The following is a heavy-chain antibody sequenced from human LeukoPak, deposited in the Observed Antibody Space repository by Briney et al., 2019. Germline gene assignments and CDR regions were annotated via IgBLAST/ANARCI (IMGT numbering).Heavy chain of an antibody. CDR2: IYHSGST. CDR1: GGSISISNSNW. Sequence: SETLSLTCAVSGGSISISNSNWWSWVRQPPGKGLEWIGEIYHSGSTNYNPSLKSRVAISVDKSKNQFSLKLSSVTAADTAVYYCARDLHGGNSFTSDWYFDLWGRGTLVTVSS. D-gene: IGHD4-23*01. J-gene: IGHJ2*01. CDR3: ARDLHGGNSFTSDWYFDL. V-gene: IGHV4-4*02.